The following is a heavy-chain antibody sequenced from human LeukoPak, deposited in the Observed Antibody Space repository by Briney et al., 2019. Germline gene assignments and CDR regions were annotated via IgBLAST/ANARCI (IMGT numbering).Heavy chain of an antibody. J-gene: IGHJ4*02. CDR2: IIPIFGIA. CDR3: TGGDYYDSSGYYRPDIYYFDY. D-gene: IGHD3-22*01. Sequence: SVRVSCKASGGTFSSYAISWVRQAPGQGLEWMGRIIPIFGIANYAQKFQGRVTITADKSTSTAYMELSSLRSEDTAVYYCTGGDYYDSSGYYRPDIYYFDYWGQGTLVTVSS. V-gene: IGHV1-69*04. CDR1: GGTFSSYA.